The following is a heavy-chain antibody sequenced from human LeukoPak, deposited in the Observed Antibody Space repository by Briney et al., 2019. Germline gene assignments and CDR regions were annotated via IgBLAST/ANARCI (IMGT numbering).Heavy chain of an antibody. CDR3: ARDHDCSGGSCYGVGYYYYMDV. D-gene: IGHD2-15*01. Sequence: GGSLRLSCAASGFTFSSYSMNWVRQAPGKGLEWVSSISSSSSYIYYADSVKGRFTISRDNAKNSLYLQMNSLRAEDTAVYYCARDHDCSGGSCYGVGYYYYMDVWGKGTTVTVSS. V-gene: IGHV3-21*01. J-gene: IGHJ6*03. CDR1: GFTFSSYS. CDR2: ISSSSSYI.